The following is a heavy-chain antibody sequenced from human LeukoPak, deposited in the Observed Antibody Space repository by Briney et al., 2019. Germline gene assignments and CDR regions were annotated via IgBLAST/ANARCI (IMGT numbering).Heavy chain of an antibody. CDR1: GGSISSGDYY. CDR3: ARVLYDYVWGSSIDY. Sequence: SETLSLTCTVSGGSISSGDYYWSWIRQPPGKGLEWIGYIYESGSTYNNPSLKSRVTISVDTSKNQFSLKLSSVTAADTAVYYCARVLYDYVWGSSIDYWGQGTLVTVSS. V-gene: IGHV4-30-4*01. D-gene: IGHD3-16*01. CDR2: IYESGST. J-gene: IGHJ4*02.